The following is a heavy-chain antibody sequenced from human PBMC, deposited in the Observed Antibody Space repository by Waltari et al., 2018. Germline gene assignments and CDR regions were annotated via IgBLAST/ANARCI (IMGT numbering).Heavy chain of an antibody. Sequence: QVQLQESGPGLVKPSETLSLTCAVSGYSISSGYYWGWIRQPPGKGLEWIGSLYHSGSTYYNPALKSRVTISVDTSKNQFALKLSSVTAADTAVYYCARVRGSGSLYYWGQGTLVTVSS. CDR3: ARVRGSGSLYY. CDR2: LYHSGST. V-gene: IGHV4-38-2*01. D-gene: IGHD3-10*01. J-gene: IGHJ4*02. CDR1: GYSISSGYY.